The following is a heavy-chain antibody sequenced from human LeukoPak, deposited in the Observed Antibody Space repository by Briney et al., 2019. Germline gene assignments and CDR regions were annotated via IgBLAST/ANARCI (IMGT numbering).Heavy chain of an antibody. D-gene: IGHD5-24*01. V-gene: IGHV1-2*02. CDR1: GYTFTGCY. J-gene: IGHJ4*02. CDR2: INPNSGGT. CDR3: ARMRRDGYDSFGY. Sequence: ASVKVSCKASGYTFTGCYMHWVRQAPGQGLEWMGWINPNSGGTNYAQKFQGRVTMTRDTSISTAYMELSRRRSDDTAVYYCARMRRDGYDSFGYWGQGTLVTVS.